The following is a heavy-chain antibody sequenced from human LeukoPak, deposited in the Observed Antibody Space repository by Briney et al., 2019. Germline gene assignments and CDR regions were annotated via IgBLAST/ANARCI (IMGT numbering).Heavy chain of an antibody. J-gene: IGHJ4*02. CDR2: IYTSGTT. CDR1: GGSISSGNYY. Sequence: SQALSLTCTVSGGSISSGNYYWSWIRQPAGQGLEWIGRIYTSGTTNYSPSLKSRVTISVDTSKNQFSLNLSSVTAADTAVYYCARVRSSTACYFDYWGQGTLVTVSS. CDR3: ARVRSSTACYFDY. D-gene: IGHD2-2*01. V-gene: IGHV4-61*02.